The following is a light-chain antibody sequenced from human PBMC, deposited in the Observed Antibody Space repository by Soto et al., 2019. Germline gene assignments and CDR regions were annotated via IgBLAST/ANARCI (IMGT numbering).Light chain of an antibody. CDR1: QSVSSH. CDR2: DTF. J-gene: IGKJ2*01. Sequence: ELVLTQSPAPLSLSPGERATLSCRASQSVSSHLAWYQQKPGQAPRLLMYDTFNRATGIPARFNGSGSGTDFTLTISSLEPQDFAVYYCQQRSNWPPGYTFGHGTKLEIK. CDR3: QQRSNWPPGYT. V-gene: IGKV3-11*01.